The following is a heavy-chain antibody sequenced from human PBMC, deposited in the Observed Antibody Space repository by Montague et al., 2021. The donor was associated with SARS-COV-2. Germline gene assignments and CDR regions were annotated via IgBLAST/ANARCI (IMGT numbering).Heavy chain of an antibody. CDR3: ARIGGATRGDAFDI. CDR2: XDWDDDK. J-gene: IGHJ3*02. Sequence: PALVKPTQTLTLTCTFSGFSPSTSGMCVSWIRQPPGKALEWLALXDWDDDKYYSTSLKTRLTISKDTSKNQVVPTMTNMDPVDTATYYCARIGGATRGDAFDIWGQGTMVTVSS. D-gene: IGHD1-26*01. V-gene: IGHV2-70*01. CDR1: GFSPSTSGMC.